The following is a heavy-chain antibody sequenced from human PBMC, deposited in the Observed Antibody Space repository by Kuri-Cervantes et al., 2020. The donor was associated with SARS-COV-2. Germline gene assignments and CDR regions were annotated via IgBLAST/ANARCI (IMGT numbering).Heavy chain of an antibody. CDR3: ARDRINSVVVTAIDSNWFDP. Sequence: ASVKVSCKASGYTFTSYAMHWVRQAPGQRLEWMGWINAGNGNTKYSQKFQGRVTITRDTSASTAYMELSSLRSEDTAVYYCARDRINSVVVTAIDSNWFDPWGQGTLVTVSS. V-gene: IGHV1-3*01. D-gene: IGHD2-21*02. CDR1: GYTFTSYA. CDR2: INAGNGNT. J-gene: IGHJ5*02.